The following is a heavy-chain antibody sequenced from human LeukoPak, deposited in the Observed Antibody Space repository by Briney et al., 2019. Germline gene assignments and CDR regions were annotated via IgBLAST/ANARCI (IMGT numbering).Heavy chain of an antibody. D-gene: IGHD5-12*01. CDR3: ARLIVATIKDYFDY. CDR1: GFTFSSYA. V-gene: IGHV3-23*01. J-gene: IGHJ4*02. Sequence: GGSLRLSCAASGFTFSSYAMSWVRQAPGKGLEWVSAISGSGGSTYYADSVKGRFTISRDNSKNTLYLQMNSLRAEDTAVYYCARLIVATIKDYFDYWAREPWSPSPQ. CDR2: ISGSGGST.